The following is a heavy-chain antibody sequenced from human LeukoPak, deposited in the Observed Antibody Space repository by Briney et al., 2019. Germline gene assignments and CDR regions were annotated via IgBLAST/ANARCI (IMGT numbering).Heavy chain of an antibody. D-gene: IGHD1-26*01. J-gene: IGHJ4*02. CDR3: ARHDSGSASYPLDY. CDR1: GGSIRGYY. Sequence: SETLSLTCTVSGGSIRGYYWSRIRQPPGKGLEWIAYISYSGTTNYNPSLKSRVTISVDTSKNQFSLKVSSVTAADTAIYYCARHDSGSASYPLDYWGQGTLVTVSS. CDR2: ISYSGTT. V-gene: IGHV4-59*08.